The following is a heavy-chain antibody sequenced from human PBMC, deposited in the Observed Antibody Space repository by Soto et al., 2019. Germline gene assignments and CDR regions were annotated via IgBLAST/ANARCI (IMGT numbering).Heavy chain of an antibody. CDR3: ARGPYCGNQCYFAY. CDR2: ISNSGTT. Sequence: QVHLQESGPELVKPSETLSLTCSVFGDSISNYYWSWIRQPAGKGLEYIGRISNSGTTNYNPSLASRVTMSVDPSKNQISLKLSSATAADTAVYYCARGPYCGNQCYFAYWGQGTLVTVSS. J-gene: IGHJ4*02. CDR1: GDSISNYY. D-gene: IGHD2-21*01. V-gene: IGHV4-4*07.